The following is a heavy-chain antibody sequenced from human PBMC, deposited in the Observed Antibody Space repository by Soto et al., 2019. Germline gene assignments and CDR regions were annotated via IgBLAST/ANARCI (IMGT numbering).Heavy chain of an antibody. CDR1: GFTFSSYG. V-gene: IGHV3-33*08. CDR3: ASGALYSSRLYADFDH. D-gene: IGHD6-13*01. Sequence: HPGGSLRLSCAASGFTFSSYGMHWVRQAPGKGLEWVAVIWYDGSNKYYGDSVKGRFTISRDNSKNTVYLQMNSLRAEDTAVYYCASGALYSSRLYADFDHWGQGTLVTVSS. J-gene: IGHJ4*02. CDR2: IWYDGSNK.